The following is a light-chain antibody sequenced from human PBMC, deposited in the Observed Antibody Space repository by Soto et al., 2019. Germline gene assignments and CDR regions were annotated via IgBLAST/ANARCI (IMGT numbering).Light chain of an antibody. J-gene: IGLJ3*02. V-gene: IGLV7-46*01. CDR1: TGPVTSGHY. CDR3: LLSEGDFWV. CDR2: DTS. Sequence: QTVVTQEPSLTVSPGGTVTLTCGSSTGPVTSGHYPHWFQQKPGQAPRKMIYDTSFKQSWTPARFSGSRLGGKAALTLSGAQAEDEAEYSCLLSEGDFWVFGGGTKLTVL.